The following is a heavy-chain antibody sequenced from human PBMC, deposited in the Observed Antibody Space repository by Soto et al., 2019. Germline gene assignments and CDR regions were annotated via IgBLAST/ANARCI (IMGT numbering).Heavy chain of an antibody. CDR2: ISYDGSNK. D-gene: IGHD6-19*01. CDR1: GFTFSSYA. Sequence: QVQLVESGGGVVQPGRSLRLSCAASGFTFSSYAMHWVRQAPGKGLEWVAVISYDGSNKYYADSVKGRFTISRDNSKNTLYLQMNSLRAEDTAVCYCASSRDGSGWETQFDYWGQGTLVTVSS. V-gene: IGHV3-30-3*01. CDR3: ASSRDGSGWETQFDY. J-gene: IGHJ4*02.